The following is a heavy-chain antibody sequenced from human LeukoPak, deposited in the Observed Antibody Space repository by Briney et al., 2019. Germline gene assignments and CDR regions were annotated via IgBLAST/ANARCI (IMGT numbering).Heavy chain of an antibody. CDR1: GFTFSSYA. J-gene: IGHJ4*02. D-gene: IGHD3-3*01. CDR2: ISGSGGST. Sequence: GGSLRLSCAASGFTFSSYAMSWVRQAPRKGLEWVSAISGSGGSTYYADSVKGRFTISRDNSKNTLYLQMNSLRAEDTAVYYCAKTTYYDFRSDYPEYYFDYWGQGTLVTVSS. V-gene: IGHV3-23*01. CDR3: AKTTYYDFRSDYPEYYFDY.